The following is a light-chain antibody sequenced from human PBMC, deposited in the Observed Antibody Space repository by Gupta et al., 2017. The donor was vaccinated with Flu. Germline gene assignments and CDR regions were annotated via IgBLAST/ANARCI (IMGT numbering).Light chain of an antibody. V-gene: IGKV1-39*01. CDR1: QSISSY. CDR2: AAS. Sequence: DIQMTQSPSSLSASVGDRVTITCRASQSISSYLNWYQQKPGKAPKLLIYAASSWQSGVPSRFSGSRYGKDVTLTISSRQQEDFATYYCQQSDSTPLWTFGQGTKVEIK. J-gene: IGKJ1*01. CDR3: QQSDSTPLWT.